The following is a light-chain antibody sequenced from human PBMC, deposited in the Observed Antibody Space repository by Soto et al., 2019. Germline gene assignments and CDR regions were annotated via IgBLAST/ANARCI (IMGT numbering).Light chain of an antibody. J-gene: IGKJ1*01. CDR2: WAS. Sequence: DIVMTQSPDSLAVSLGERATINCKSSQSLLYNSNKKNYLARYQQKPGQPPKLLAYWASTRASGVPDRFSGSGSGTDFTLTISSLQAEDVAVYYCLQHYGNPQTFGQGTKVDIK. V-gene: IGKV4-1*01. CDR1: QSLLYNSNKKNY. CDR3: LQHYGNPQT.